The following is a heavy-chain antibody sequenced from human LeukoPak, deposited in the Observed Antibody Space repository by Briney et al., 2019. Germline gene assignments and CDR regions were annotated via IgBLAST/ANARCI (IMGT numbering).Heavy chain of an antibody. Sequence: SETLSLTCTVSGGSISSHYWSWIRQPPGKGLEWIGYIYYSGSTNYNPSLKSRVTISVDTSKNQFSLKLSSVTAADTAVYYCARHLFCSSTSCYFAFDIWGQGTMVTVSS. D-gene: IGHD2-2*01. CDR2: IYYSGST. CDR1: GGSISSHY. CDR3: ARHLFCSSTSCYFAFDI. J-gene: IGHJ3*02. V-gene: IGHV4-59*08.